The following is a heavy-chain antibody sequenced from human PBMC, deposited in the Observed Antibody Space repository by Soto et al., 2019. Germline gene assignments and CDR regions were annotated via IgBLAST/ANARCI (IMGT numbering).Heavy chain of an antibody. CDR3: VRGEAGYYYYGMDV. Sequence: ASVKVSCKASGYTFTDYYIHWVRQAPGQGLEWMGWINPSSGGTKFAQNFQGWVILTRDTSINTAYMEMTRLRSDDTAVYYCVRGEAGYYYYGMDVWGQGTTVTVSS. CDR1: GYTFTDYY. CDR2: INPSSGGT. J-gene: IGHJ6*02. V-gene: IGHV1-2*04.